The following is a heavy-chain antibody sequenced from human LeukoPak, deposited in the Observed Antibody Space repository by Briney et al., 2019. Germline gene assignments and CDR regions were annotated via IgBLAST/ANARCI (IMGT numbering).Heavy chain of an antibody. V-gene: IGHV1-2*02. CDR1: GYTFTAYY. CDR3: ARSDQQMAYDAFDI. J-gene: IGHJ3*02. D-gene: IGHD5-24*01. CDR2: INCNGGGT. Sequence: ASVKVSCKASGYTFTAYYMHWVRQAPGQGLEWMGWINCNGGGTKYAQIFQGRVTMTRDTSFSTAYMELSRLRSDDTAVYYCARSDQQMAYDAFDIWGRGTVVTVSS.